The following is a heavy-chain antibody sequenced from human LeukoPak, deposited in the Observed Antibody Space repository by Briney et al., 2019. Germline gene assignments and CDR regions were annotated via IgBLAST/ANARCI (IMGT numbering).Heavy chain of an antibody. V-gene: IGHV4-4*02. CDR2: IYHSGTT. J-gene: IGHJ3*02. CDR1: GAFITNSHW. Sequence: SGTLSLTCAVSGAFITNSHWWSWARQPPGKGLEWIGEIYHSGTTNYNPSLLSRITISVDKSKDQFSLRLSSVTAADTAVYYCARKIGSSGAFDIWGQGTMVTVSS. CDR3: ARKIGSSGAFDI. D-gene: IGHD1-26*01.